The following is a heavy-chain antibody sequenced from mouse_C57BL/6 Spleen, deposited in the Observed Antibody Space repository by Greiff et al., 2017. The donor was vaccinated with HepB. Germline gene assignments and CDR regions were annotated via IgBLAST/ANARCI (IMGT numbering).Heavy chain of an antibody. D-gene: IGHD1-1*01. CDR3: ARHYYGSSYFDY. Sequence: VHVKQSGPELVKPGASVKMSCKASGYTFTDYNMHWVKQSHGKSLEWIGYINPNNGGTSYNQKFKGKATLTVNKSSSTAYMELRSLTSEDSAVYYCARHYYGSSYFDYWGQGTTLTVSS. CDR2: INPNNGGT. J-gene: IGHJ2*01. V-gene: IGHV1-22*01. CDR1: GYTFTDYN.